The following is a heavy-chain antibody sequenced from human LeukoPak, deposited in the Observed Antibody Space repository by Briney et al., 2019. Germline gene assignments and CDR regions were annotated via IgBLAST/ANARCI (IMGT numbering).Heavy chain of an antibody. V-gene: IGHV1-69*05. CDR1: GGTFSSYA. Sequence: SVKVSSKASGGTFSSYAISWVRQAPGQGLEWMGGIIPIFGTANYAQKFQGRVTITTDESASTAYMELSSLRSEDTAVYYCASLATYYYDISGYYYWGQGTLVTVSS. CDR3: ASLATYYYDISGYYY. D-gene: IGHD3-22*01. J-gene: IGHJ4*02. CDR2: IIPIFGTA.